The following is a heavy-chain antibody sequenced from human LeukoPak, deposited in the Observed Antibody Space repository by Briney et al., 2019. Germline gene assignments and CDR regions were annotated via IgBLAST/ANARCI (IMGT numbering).Heavy chain of an antibody. J-gene: IGHJ4*02. CDR2: INHSGST. Sequence: SETLSLTCAVYGGSFSGYYWSWIRQPPGKGLEWIGEINHSGSTNYSPSLKSRVTISVDTSKNQFSLKLSSVTAADTAVYYCARRGIQLWLRKQVYFDYWGQGTLVTVSS. CDR1: GGSFSGYY. CDR3: ARRGIQLWLRKQVYFDY. V-gene: IGHV4-34*01. D-gene: IGHD5-18*01.